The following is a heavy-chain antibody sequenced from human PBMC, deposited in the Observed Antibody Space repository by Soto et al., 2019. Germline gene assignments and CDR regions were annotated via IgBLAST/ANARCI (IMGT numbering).Heavy chain of an antibody. V-gene: IGHV1-69*13. CDR3: AKGRLAALFDP. Sequence: ASVKVSCKASGGTFSSYAISWVRQAPGQGLEWMGGIIPIFGTANYAQKFRGRVTITADESTSTAYMELSSLRAEDTAVYYCAKGRLAALFDPWGQGTLVTVSS. J-gene: IGHJ5*02. CDR1: GGTFSSYA. CDR2: IIPIFGTA.